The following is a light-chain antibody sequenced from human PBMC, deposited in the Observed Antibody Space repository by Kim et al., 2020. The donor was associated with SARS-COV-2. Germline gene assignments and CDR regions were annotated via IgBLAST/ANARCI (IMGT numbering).Light chain of an antibody. CDR2: EDN. J-gene: IGLJ2*01. CDR3: QSYDSSNQGV. CDR1: SGSIASNY. Sequence: KTVTISCTRSSGSIASNYVQWYQPRPGSAPTTVIYEDNQRPSGVPDRFSGSIDSSSNSASLTISGLKTEDEADYYCQSYDSSNQGVFGGGTQLTVL. V-gene: IGLV6-57*03.